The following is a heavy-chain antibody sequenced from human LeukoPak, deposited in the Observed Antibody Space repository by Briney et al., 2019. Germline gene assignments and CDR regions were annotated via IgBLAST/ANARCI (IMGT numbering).Heavy chain of an antibody. Sequence: SQTLSLTCTVSGGSISSGDYYWSWIRQPPGKGLEWIGYIYYSGSTYYNPSLKSRVTISVDTSKNQFSPKLSSVTAADTAVYYCAREGGIVVVPAAISGPYYYYMDVWGKGTTVTVSS. CDR1: GGSISSGDYY. J-gene: IGHJ6*03. CDR2: IYYSGST. D-gene: IGHD2-2*01. V-gene: IGHV4-30-4*08. CDR3: AREGGIVVVPAAISGPYYYYMDV.